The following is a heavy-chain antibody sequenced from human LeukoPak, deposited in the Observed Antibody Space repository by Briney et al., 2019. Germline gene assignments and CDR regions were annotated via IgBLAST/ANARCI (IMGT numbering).Heavy chain of an antibody. Sequence: ASVKVSCKASVYTFTNYYMSWVRQAPGQGLQWMGIINPSGGSPSYAQKFQGRVTMTRDTSTSTVFMELGSLTSEDTAVYYCVRATREPDYWGQETLVTVSS. J-gene: IGHJ4*02. CDR3: VRATREPDY. D-gene: IGHD1-26*01. CDR2: INPSGGSP. V-gene: IGHV1-46*01. CDR1: VYTFTNYY.